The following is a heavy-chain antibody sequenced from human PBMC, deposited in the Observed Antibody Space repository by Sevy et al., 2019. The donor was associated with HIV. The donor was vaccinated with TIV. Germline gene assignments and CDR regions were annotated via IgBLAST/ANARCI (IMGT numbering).Heavy chain of an antibody. CDR1: GFSFNNHW. CDR2: IKHDGSEK. D-gene: IGHD3-9*01. Sequence: GGCLRLSCAASGFSFNNHWMSWVRHAPEKGLEWVANIKHDGSEKYYADSLEGRFAVSRDNAKNSLFLQINSLRVEDTAVYFSARLPTGLQSFNYLLSTYFDSWGQGTLVTVSS. V-gene: IGHV3-7*01. J-gene: IGHJ4*02. CDR3: ARLPTGLQSFNYLLSTYFDS.